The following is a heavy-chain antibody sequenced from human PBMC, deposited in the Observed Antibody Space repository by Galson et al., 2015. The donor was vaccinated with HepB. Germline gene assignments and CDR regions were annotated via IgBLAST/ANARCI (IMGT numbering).Heavy chain of an antibody. CDR2: INAGNGNT. J-gene: IGHJ6*02. D-gene: IGHD4-17*01. Sequence: SVKVSCKASGYTFTSYAMHWVRQAPGQRLEWMGWINAGNGNTKYSQKFQGRVTITRDTSASTAYMELSSLRSGDTAVYYCARDPGEGVMDVWGQGTTVTVSS. CDR1: GYTFTSYA. V-gene: IGHV1-3*01. CDR3: ARDPGEGVMDV.